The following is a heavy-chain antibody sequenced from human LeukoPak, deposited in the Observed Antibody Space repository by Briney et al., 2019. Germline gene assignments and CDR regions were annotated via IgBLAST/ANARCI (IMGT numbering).Heavy chain of an antibody. CDR1: GFTFSSYD. V-gene: IGHV3-23*01. Sequence: GGSLRLSCAASGFTFSSYDMSWVRQAPGKGLEWVSAISGSGGSTYYADSVKGRFTISRDNSKNTLYLQMNSLRAEDTAVYYCANSESDYYGSGSYYGRDYWGQGTLVTVSS. CDR2: ISGSGGST. J-gene: IGHJ4*02. D-gene: IGHD3-10*01. CDR3: ANSESDYYGSGSYYGRDY.